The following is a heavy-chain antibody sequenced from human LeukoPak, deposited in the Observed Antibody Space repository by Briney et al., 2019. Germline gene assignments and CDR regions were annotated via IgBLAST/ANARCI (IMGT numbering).Heavy chain of an antibody. V-gene: IGHV4-30-4*07. CDR2: IYYSGST. D-gene: IGHD2-15*01. Sequence: SETLSLTCAVSGGSISSGGYSWSWIRQPPGKGLEWIGYIYYSGSTYYNPSLKSRVTISVDTSKNQFSLKLSSVTAADTAVYYCARGVYCSGGSCYSGWFDPWGQGTLVTVSS. CDR1: GGSISSGGYS. CDR3: ARGVYCSGGSCYSGWFDP. J-gene: IGHJ5*02.